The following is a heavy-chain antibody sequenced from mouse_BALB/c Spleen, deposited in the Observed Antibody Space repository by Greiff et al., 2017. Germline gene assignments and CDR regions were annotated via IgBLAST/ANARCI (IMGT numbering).Heavy chain of an antibody. CDR1: GFTFSSYT. V-gene: IGHV5-6-4*01. CDR2: ISSGGSYT. J-gene: IGHJ2*01. CDR3: TRDGSSLDY. Sequence: EVQRVESGGGLVKPGGSLKLSCAASGFTFSSYTMSWVRQTPEKRLEWVATISSGGSYTYYPDSVKGRFTISRDNAKNTLYLQMSSLKSEDTAMYYCTRDGSSLDYWGQGTTLTVSS. D-gene: IGHD1-1*01.